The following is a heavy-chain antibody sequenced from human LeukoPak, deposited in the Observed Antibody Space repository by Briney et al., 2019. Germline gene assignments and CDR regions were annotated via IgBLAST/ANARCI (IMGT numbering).Heavy chain of an antibody. CDR2: IYTSGST. CDR3: ARDRWLSSFDL. V-gene: IGHV4-61*02. CDR1: GDSISSGSYY. J-gene: IGHJ2*01. D-gene: IGHD3-9*01. Sequence: SETLSLTCTVSGDSISSGSYYWSWIRQPAGKGLEWIGRIYTSGSTNYNPSLKSRVTISVDTSKNQFSLKLSSVTAADTAVYYCARDRWLSSFDLWGRGTLVTVSS.